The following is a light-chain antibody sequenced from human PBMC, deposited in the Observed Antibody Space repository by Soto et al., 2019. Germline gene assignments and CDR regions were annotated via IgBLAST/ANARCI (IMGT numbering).Light chain of an antibody. J-gene: IGKJ5*01. CDR1: QSVSSN. CDR2: DAS. V-gene: IGKV3-15*01. Sequence: EIVMTQSPATLSVSPGERATLSCKASQSVSSNLAWHQQKPGQAPRILMYDASTRATGIPARFSGSGSGTEFTLTISSLQSEDVAVYYCQQYHNWPITFGQGTRLEI. CDR3: QQYHNWPIT.